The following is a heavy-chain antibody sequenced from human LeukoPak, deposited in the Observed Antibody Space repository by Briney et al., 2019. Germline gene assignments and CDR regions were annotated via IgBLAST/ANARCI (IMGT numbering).Heavy chain of an antibody. D-gene: IGHD3-16*01. CDR2: IYHSGST. V-gene: IGHV4-38-2*01. Sequence: SETLSLTCAVSGYSISSSYYWGWIRQPPGKGLEWIGSIYHSGSTYYNPSLKSRVTISVDTSKNQFSLKLSSVTAADTAVYYCARHGGRYAGLSYFDYWGQGTLVTVSS. CDR1: GYSISSSYY. CDR3: ARHGGRYAGLSYFDY. J-gene: IGHJ4*02.